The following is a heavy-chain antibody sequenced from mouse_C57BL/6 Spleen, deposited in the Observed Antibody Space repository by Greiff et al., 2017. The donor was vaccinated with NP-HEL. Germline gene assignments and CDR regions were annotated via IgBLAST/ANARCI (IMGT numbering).Heavy chain of an antibody. J-gene: IGHJ4*01. D-gene: IGHD2-1*01. CDR3: ARGGVYYVNRYYAMDY. V-gene: IGHV5-16*01. Sequence: EVKLMESEGGLVQPGSSMKLSCTASGFTFSDYYMAWVRQVPEKGLEWVANINYDGSSTYYLDSLKSRFIISRDNAKNILYLQMSSLKSEDTASDYCARGGVYYVNRYYAMDYWGQGTSVTVSS. CDR2: INYDGSST. CDR1: GFTFSDYY.